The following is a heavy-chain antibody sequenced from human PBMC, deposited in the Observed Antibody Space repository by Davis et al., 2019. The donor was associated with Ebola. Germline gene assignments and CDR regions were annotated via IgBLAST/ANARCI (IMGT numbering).Heavy chain of an antibody. CDR3: ANLYGDYAPFDY. D-gene: IGHD4-17*01. CDR1: GGSISSYY. Sequence: SETLSLTCTVSGGSISSYYWSWIRQPPGKGLEWIGYIYYSGSTNYNPSLKSRVTISVDTSKNQFSLKLSSVTGADTAVYYCANLYGDYAPFDYWGQGTLVTVSS. CDR2: IYYSGST. V-gene: IGHV4-59*01. J-gene: IGHJ4*02.